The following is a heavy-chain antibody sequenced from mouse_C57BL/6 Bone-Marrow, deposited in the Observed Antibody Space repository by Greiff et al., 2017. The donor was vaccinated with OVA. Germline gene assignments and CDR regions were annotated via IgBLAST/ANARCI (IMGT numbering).Heavy chain of an antibody. CDR2: IDPETGGT. CDR3: TRWSHYYGSYWYFDV. CDR1: GYTFTDYE. J-gene: IGHJ1*03. Sequence: VQLQQSGAELVRPGASVTLSCKASGYTFTDYEMHWVKQTPVHGLEWIGAIDPETGGTAYNQKFKGKAILTADNSSNTAYMELRSLTSEDSAVYYCTRWSHYYGSYWYFDVWGTGTTVTVSS. D-gene: IGHD1-1*01. V-gene: IGHV1-15*01.